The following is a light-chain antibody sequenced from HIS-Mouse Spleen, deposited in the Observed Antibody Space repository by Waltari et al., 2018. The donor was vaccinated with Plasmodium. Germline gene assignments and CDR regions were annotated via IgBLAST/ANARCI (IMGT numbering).Light chain of an antibody. V-gene: IGLV3-1*01. J-gene: IGLJ2*01. CDR1: KLGDKY. CDR2: QDS. CDR3: QAWDSSTVV. Sequence: SYELTQPPSVSVSPGQTASITCSGDKLGDKYACWYQQKPGQSPVLVIYQDSKRPSGNPERFSGSNSGNTATRTISGTQAMDEADYYCQAWDSSTVVFGGGTKLTVL.